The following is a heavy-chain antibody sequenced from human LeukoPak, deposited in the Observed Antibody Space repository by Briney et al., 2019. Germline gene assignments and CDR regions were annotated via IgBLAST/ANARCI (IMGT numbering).Heavy chain of an antibody. CDR3: AKDIGGSAFDY. V-gene: IGHV3-9*01. CDR1: GFTFDDYA. D-gene: IGHD4-23*01. J-gene: IGHJ4*02. Sequence: PGGSLRLSCAASGFTFDDYAMHWVRQAPGKGLEWVSGISWNSGSIGCADSVKGRFTISRDNAKNSLYLQMNSLRAEDTALYYCAKDIGGSAFDYWGRGTLVTVSS. CDR2: ISWNSGSI.